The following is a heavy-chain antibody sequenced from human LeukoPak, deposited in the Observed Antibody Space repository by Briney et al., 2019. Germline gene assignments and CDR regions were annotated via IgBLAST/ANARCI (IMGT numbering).Heavy chain of an antibody. CDR3: ASGSYPAAGTDHQSDY. Sequence: SETLSLTCTVSGGSIISGSYYWSWIRQPAGKGLEWIGRIYTSGSTNYNPSLKSRVTISVDTSKDQFSLKLSSVTAADTAVYYCASGSYPAAGTDHQSDYWGPGTLVTVSS. J-gene: IGHJ4*02. V-gene: IGHV4-61*02. CDR1: GGSIISGSYY. CDR2: IYTSGST. D-gene: IGHD6-13*01.